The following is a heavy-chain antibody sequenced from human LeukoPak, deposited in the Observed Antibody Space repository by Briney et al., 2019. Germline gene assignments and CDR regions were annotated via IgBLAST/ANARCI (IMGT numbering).Heavy chain of an antibody. V-gene: IGHV4-4*07. CDR2: IYTSGST. J-gene: IGHJ6*02. CDR3: ARDFVVVPAAMGRFYYYGMDV. D-gene: IGHD2-2*01. Sequence: SETLSLTCTVSGGSISSYYWSWIRQPAGKGLEWIGRIYTSGSTNYNPSLKSRVTMSVDTSKNQFSLKPSSVTAADTAVYYCARDFVVVPAAMGRFYYYGMDVWGQGTTVTVSS. CDR1: GGSISSYY.